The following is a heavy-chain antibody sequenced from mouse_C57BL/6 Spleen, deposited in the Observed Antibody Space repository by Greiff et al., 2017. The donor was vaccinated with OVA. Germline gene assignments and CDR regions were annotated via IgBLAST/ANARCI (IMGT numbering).Heavy chain of an antibody. CDR1: GYTFTSYW. J-gene: IGHJ3*01. D-gene: IGHD1-1*01. Sequence: QVQLQQPGAELVKPGASVKLSCKASGYTFTSYWMHWVKQRPGRGLEWIGRIVPNSGGTKYNEKFKSKATLTVDKPSHPAYLQLSSLTSDDSSVYYCARPFSYYYSSSWFAYWGQGTLVTVSA. V-gene: IGHV1-72*01. CDR3: ARPFSYYYSSSWFAY. CDR2: IVPNSGGT.